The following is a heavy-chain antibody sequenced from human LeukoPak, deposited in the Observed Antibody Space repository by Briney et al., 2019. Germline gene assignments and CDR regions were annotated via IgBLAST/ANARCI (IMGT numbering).Heavy chain of an antibody. Sequence: GGSLRLSCTASGFTVSSSYMTWVRQAPGKGLEWVSLIYGGGGTYYADSVKGRFTISRHNSENTLYLEMNSLRPEDTAVYYCARVGVGTVAGNYFDDWGQGTLVTVSS. CDR3: ARVGVGTVAGNYFDD. CDR1: GFTVSSSY. D-gene: IGHD6-19*01. V-gene: IGHV3-53*04. CDR2: IYGGGGT. J-gene: IGHJ4*02.